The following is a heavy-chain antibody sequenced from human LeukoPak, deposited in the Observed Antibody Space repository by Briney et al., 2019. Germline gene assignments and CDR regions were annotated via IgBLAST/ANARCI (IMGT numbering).Heavy chain of an antibody. Sequence: PGGSLRLSCAASGFTFSRYWMSWVRQAPGKWLEWVANIRQDGSEKHYLDSVKGRITISRDNAKNSLYLQMNSLRAEDTAVYYCARWGSELPDDAFDIWGQGTMVTVSS. D-gene: IGHD6-25*01. V-gene: IGHV3-7*01. J-gene: IGHJ3*02. CDR2: IRQDGSEK. CDR1: GFTFSRYW. CDR3: ARWGSELPDDAFDI.